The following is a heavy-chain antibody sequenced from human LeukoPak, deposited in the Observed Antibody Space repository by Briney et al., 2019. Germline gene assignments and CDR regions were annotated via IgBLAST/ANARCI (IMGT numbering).Heavy chain of an antibody. D-gene: IGHD4-17*01. V-gene: IGHV3-23*01. J-gene: IGHJ4*02. CDR1: GFTFSSYA. Sequence: PGGSLRLSCAASGFTFSSYAMSWVRQAPGKGLEWVSAISGSGGSTYYADSVKGRFTISRDNSKDTLYLQMNSLRAEDTAVYYCAKGGDSYGDYFDYWGQGTLVTVSS. CDR3: AKGGDSYGDYFDY. CDR2: ISGSGGST.